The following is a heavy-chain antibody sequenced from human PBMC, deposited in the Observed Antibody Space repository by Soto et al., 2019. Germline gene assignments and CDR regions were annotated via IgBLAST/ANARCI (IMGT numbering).Heavy chain of an antibody. CDR1: GGSISSGDYY. V-gene: IGHV4-30-4*01. CDR3: ARVSGGSHGSYYYGMDV. Sequence: SETLSLTCTVSGGSISSGDYYWSWIRQPPGKGLEWIGYIYYSGSTYYNPSLKSRVTISVDTSKNQFSLKLSSVTAADTAVYYCARVSGGSHGSYYYGMDVWGQGTTVTVSS. J-gene: IGHJ6*02. D-gene: IGHD2-15*01. CDR2: IYYSGST.